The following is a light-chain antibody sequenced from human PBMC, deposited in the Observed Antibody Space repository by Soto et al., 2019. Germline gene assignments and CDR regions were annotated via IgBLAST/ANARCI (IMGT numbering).Light chain of an antibody. CDR3: QQSYITPQT. CDR2: PAS. J-gene: IGKJ2*01. Sequence: DIQMTQSPSSLFASVRDRVTITCRASQSINTYLNWYQQKPGRAPNLLIFPASTLQSGVPSRFSGRGSGTEFTLTISSLQPEDFATYYCQQSYITPQTFGQGTKLEIK. CDR1: QSINTY. V-gene: IGKV1-39*01.